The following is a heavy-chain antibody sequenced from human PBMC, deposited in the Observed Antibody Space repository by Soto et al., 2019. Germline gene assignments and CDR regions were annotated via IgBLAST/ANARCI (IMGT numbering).Heavy chain of an antibody. CDR1: GFTFSSYG. Sequence: QVQLVESGGGVVQPGRSLRLSCAASGFTFSSYGMHWVRQAPGKGLEWVAVISYDGSNKYYADSVKGRFTISRDNSKNTLYLQMNSLRAEDTAVYYCAKEQRFLEWFSATTLYGMDVWGQGTTVTVSS. CDR2: ISYDGSNK. CDR3: AKEQRFLEWFSATTLYGMDV. J-gene: IGHJ6*02. D-gene: IGHD3-3*01. V-gene: IGHV3-30*18.